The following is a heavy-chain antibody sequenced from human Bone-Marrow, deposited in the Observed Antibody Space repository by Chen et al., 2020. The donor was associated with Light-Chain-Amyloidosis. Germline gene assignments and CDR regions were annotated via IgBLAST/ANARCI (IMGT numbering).Heavy chain of an antibody. CDR2: IKQDTSEN. J-gene: IGHJ4*02. V-gene: IGHV3-7*03. CDR3: ARHIVWGAPDY. D-gene: IGHD3-16*01. Sequence: EVQLVESGGGLVQPGGSLRLSCAASGFTFSDYWMSWVRQAPGKGLEWVANIKQDTSENYYVDSVKGRFTISRDNAKDSLYLQMSSLRAEDTAMYYCARHIVWGAPDYWGQGTLVTVSS. CDR1: GFTFSDYW.